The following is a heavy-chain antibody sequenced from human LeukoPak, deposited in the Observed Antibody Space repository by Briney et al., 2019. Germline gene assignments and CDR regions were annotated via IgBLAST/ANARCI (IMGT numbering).Heavy chain of an antibody. CDR2: IYHSGST. D-gene: IGHD1-14*01. Sequence: SETLSLTCTVSGYSISSGYYWGWIRPPPGKGLEWIGSIYHSGSTHYNPSLKSRVTISVDTSSNQFSLKLRSVTAADTAVYYCARIGSYCYYMDVWGKGTTVSVSS. CDR1: GYSISSGYY. J-gene: IGHJ6*03. CDR3: ARIGSYCYYMDV. V-gene: IGHV4-38-2*02.